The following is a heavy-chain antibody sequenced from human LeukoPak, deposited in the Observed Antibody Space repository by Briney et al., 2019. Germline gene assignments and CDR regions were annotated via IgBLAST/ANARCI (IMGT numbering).Heavy chain of an antibody. CDR3: ARRAGAYSHPYDY. D-gene: IGHD4/OR15-4a*01. J-gene: IGHJ4*02. V-gene: IGHV3-53*01. CDR1: GFTVSSNS. CDR2: IYSDNT. Sequence: GGSLRLSCAASGFTVSSNSMSWVRQAPGKGLEWVSFIYSDNTHYSDSVKGRFTISRDNSKNTLYLQMNSLRAEDTAVYYCARRAGAYSHPYDYWGQGILVTVSS.